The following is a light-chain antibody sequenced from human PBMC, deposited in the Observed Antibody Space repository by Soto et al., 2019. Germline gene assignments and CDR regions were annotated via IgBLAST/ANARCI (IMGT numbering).Light chain of an antibody. CDR3: AAWDDSLSGVV. CDR1: SSNIGSNY. CDR2: RNN. V-gene: IGLV1-47*01. Sequence: QSALTQPPSASGTPGQRVTISCSGSSSNIGSNYVYWYQQLPGTAPKLLIYRNNQRPSGVHDRFSGSKSGTSASLAISGLRSEDDADYYCAAWDDSLSGVVFGGGTKLTVL. J-gene: IGLJ2*01.